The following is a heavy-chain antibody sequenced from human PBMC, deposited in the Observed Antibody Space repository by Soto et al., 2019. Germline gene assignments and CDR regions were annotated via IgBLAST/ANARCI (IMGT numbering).Heavy chain of an antibody. J-gene: IGHJ6*03. D-gene: IGHD2-2*01. CDR1: GYSFTRNW. CDR2: VYPGDSDT. CDR3: ARHIVVVPPAYIRPGEYHYYMDV. Sequence: PGESLKISCKGSGYSFTRNWIGWVRQTPGKGLEWMGIVYPGDSDTRYSPSFQGQVTISADKSISTAYLQWSSLKASDTAIYYCARHIVVVPPAYIRPGEYHYYMDVWGEGTTVTVSS. V-gene: IGHV5-51*01.